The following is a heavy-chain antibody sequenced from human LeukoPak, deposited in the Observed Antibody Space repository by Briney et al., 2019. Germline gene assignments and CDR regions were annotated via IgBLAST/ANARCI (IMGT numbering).Heavy chain of an antibody. CDR3: ATGNPRITIFGVGS. V-gene: IGHV1-69-2*01. J-gene: IGHJ4*02. CDR2: VDPEDGET. Sequence: ASVKISCKVSGYTFTDYYMHWVQQAPGKGLEWMGLVDPEDGETIYAEKFQGRVTITADTSTDTAYMEPSSLRSEDTAVYYCATGNPRITIFGVGSWGQGTLVTVSS. D-gene: IGHD3-3*01. CDR1: GYTFTDYY.